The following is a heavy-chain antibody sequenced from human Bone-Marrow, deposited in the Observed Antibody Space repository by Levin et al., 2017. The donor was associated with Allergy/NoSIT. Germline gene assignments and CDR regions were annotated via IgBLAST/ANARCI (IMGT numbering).Heavy chain of an antibody. V-gene: IGHV3-23*01. CDR2: ISGSGGST. CDR3: AKILSRDIVVVVAAPLDY. CDR1: GFTFSSYA. Sequence: PGGSLRLSCAASGFTFSSYAMSWVRQAPGKGLEWVSAISGSGGSTYYADSVKGRFTISRDNSKNTLYLQMNSLRAEDTAVYYCAKILSRDIVVVVAAPLDYWGQGTLVTVSS. D-gene: IGHD2-15*01. J-gene: IGHJ4*02.